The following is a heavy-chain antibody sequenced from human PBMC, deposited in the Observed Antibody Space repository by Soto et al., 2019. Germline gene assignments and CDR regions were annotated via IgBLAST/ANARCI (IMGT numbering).Heavy chain of an antibody. V-gene: IGHV3-72*01. CDR1: GFTFSDYY. J-gene: IGHJ4*02. D-gene: IGHD1-26*01. CDR3: ARDTGGSYDY. Sequence: EVQLVESGGGLVQPGGSLRLSCAASGFTFSDYYMDWVRQVPGKGLEWVGRSRNKANSYNTEYAASVKVRFSISRDGSKDSMYLQMNSLKTEDTAVYYCARDTGGSYDYWGQGALVTVSS. CDR2: SRNKANSYNT.